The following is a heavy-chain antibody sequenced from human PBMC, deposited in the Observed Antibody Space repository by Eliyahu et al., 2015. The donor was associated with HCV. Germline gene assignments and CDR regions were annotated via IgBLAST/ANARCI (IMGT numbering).Heavy chain of an antibody. CDR2: IYHSGTT. D-gene: IGHD4-23*01. J-gene: IGHJ3*02. V-gene: IGHV4-38-2*01. CDR1: GYSISSGYY. Sequence: QVQLQQSGPGLVKPSETLSLTCAVSGYSISSGYYWGWIRQPPGKGLEWIGSIYHSGTTYYTPSLESRVTISVDTSKNQFSLKMRSVTAADTALYYCARPDHGGNSGPFDIWGQGTMVTVSS. CDR3: ARPDHGGNSGPFDI.